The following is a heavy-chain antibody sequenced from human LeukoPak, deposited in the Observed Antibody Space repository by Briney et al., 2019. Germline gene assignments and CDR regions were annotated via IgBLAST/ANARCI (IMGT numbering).Heavy chain of an antibody. CDR2: INPNSGGT. CDR1: GYTFTGYY. J-gene: IGHJ4*02. CDR3: ANSHSSGWYFWNY. D-gene: IGHD6-19*01. V-gene: IGHV1-2*02. Sequence: ASVKVSCKASGYTFTGYYMHWVRQAPGQGLEWMGWINPNSGGTNYAQKFQGRVTMTRDTSISTAYMELSRLRSDDTAVYYCANSHSSGWYFWNYWGQGTLVTVSS.